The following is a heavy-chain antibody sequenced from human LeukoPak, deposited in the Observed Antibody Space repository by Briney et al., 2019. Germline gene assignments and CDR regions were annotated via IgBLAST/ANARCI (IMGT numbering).Heavy chain of an antibody. J-gene: IGHJ3*02. V-gene: IGHV3-21*06. CDR2: IDARGNYI. CDR1: GFTFSTYN. CDR3: ASYYWEPNTAYDI. Sequence: PGGSRRLSCLASGFTFSTYNMNWDRHAQGKGLEWVSFIDARGNYIQYADSVKDRFTISRDNAQNSLFLQLNSLRVEDTAVYYCASYYWEPNTAYDIWGQGTMVTVSS. D-gene: IGHD1-26*01.